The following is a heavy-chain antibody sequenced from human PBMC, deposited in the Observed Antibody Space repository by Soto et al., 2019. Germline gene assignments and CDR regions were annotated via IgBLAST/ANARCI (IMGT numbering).Heavy chain of an antibody. Sequence: PSETLSLTCTVSGGSISGNYWTWIRQPPGKGLEWIGYIYYSGSTNYNPSLKSRVTISVDTSKNQFSLKLSSVTAADTAVYYCARDRRYYYDSSGYPPGVDPWGQGTLVTVSS. J-gene: IGHJ5*02. V-gene: IGHV4-59*01. CDR1: GGSISGNY. CDR3: ARDRRYYYDSSGYPPGVDP. CDR2: IYYSGST. D-gene: IGHD3-22*01.